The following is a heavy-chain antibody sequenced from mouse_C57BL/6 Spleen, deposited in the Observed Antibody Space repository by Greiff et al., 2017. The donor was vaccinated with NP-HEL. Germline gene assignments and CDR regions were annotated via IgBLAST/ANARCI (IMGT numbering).Heavy chain of an antibody. D-gene: IGHD2-1*01. CDR1: GFTFSDYG. J-gene: IGHJ4*01. CDR3: ARQIYYGNYVLYAMDY. V-gene: IGHV5-17*01. Sequence: EVKLQESGGGLVKPGGSLKLSCAASGFTFSDYGMHWVRQAPEKGLEWVAYISSGSSTIYYADTVKGRFTISRDNAKNTLFLQMTSLRSEDTAMYYCARQIYYGNYVLYAMDYWGQGTSVTVSS. CDR2: ISSGSSTI.